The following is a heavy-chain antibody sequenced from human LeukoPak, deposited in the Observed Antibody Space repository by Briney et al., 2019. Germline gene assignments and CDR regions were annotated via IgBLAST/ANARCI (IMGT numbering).Heavy chain of an antibody. J-gene: IGHJ4*02. CDR1: GYTFTGYY. V-gene: IGHV1-2*02. Sequence: ASVKVSCKASGYTFTGYYMHWVRQAPGQGLEWMGWINPNSGGTNYAQKFQGRVTMTGDTSISTAYMELSRLRSDDTAVYYCARGRLWFGELLGYWGQGTLVTVSS. CDR3: ARGRLWFGELLGY. D-gene: IGHD3-10*01. CDR2: INPNSGGT.